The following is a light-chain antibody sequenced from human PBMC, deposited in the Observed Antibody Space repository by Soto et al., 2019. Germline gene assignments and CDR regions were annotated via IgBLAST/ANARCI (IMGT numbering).Light chain of an antibody. CDR1: GSNIGTFY. CDR3: TAWDDNLSAVV. V-gene: IGLV1-47*02. Sequence: SVLIRSASTSATPGQGVSISCSGAGSNIGTFYVSWYQHVPGTAPRLLIYANNQRPSGVPERFSGSKSGTSASLAISGLRSEDEAYYYCTAWDDNLSAVVFGGGTK. CDR2: ANN. J-gene: IGLJ2*01.